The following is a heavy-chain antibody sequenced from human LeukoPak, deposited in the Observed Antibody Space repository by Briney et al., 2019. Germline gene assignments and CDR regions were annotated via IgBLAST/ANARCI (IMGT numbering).Heavy chain of an antibody. Sequence: PGGSLRLSCAASGFTVSSNYMSWVRQAPGKGLEWVSVIYSGGSTYYADSVKGRFTISRENSKNTLYLQKNSLRAEDAAVYYCARVRSGYSFGYWGQGTLATVSS. CDR2: IYSGGST. J-gene: IGHJ4*02. CDR3: ARVRSGYSFGY. CDR1: GFTVSSNY. V-gene: IGHV3-53*01. D-gene: IGHD5-18*01.